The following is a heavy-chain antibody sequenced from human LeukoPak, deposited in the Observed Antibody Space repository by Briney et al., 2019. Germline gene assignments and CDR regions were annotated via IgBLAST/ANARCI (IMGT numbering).Heavy chain of an antibody. Sequence: QSGGSLRLSCAASGFTFSSYSMNWVRQAPGKGLEWVSYISSSSSTIYYADSVKGRFTISRDNAKNALYLQMNSLRAEDTAVYYCARDYLSSGWYGLGYFDYWGQGTLVTVSS. D-gene: IGHD6-19*01. CDR3: ARDYLSSGWYGLGYFDY. J-gene: IGHJ4*02. CDR1: GFTFSSYS. V-gene: IGHV3-48*01. CDR2: ISSSSSTI.